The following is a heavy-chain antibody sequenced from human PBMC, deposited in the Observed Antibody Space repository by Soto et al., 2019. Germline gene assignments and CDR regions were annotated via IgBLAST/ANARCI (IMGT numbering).Heavy chain of an antibody. J-gene: IGHJ5*02. Sequence: PWVSLRLSCTAAGFAFLSFNITWVRQAPWKGLEWVSSIFTRSIQIYYAASVKRRFTISRDDAKNSLFLQMNSQSVEDTAVYYSARDLRAGQQLVSPWWQPGGQGTLLTVSS. CDR3: ARDLRAGQQLVSPWWQP. CDR2: IFTRSIQI. V-gene: IGHV3-21*01. CDR1: GFAFLSFN. D-gene: IGHD2-8*02.